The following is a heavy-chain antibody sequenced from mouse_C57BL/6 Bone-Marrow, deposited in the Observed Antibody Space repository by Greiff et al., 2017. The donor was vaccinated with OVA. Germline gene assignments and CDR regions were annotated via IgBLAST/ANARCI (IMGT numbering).Heavy chain of an antibody. Sequence: QVQLQQPGAELVKPGASVKMSCKASGYTFTSYWITWVKQRPGQGLEWIGDIYPGSGSTNYNEKFKSKTTLTVDTSSNTAYMQLSSLTSEDSAVYYCARSVLPLYAMDYWGQGTSVTVSS. CDR1: GYTFTSYW. D-gene: IGHD1-1*01. CDR2: IYPGSGST. V-gene: IGHV1-55*01. J-gene: IGHJ4*01. CDR3: ARSVLPLYAMDY.